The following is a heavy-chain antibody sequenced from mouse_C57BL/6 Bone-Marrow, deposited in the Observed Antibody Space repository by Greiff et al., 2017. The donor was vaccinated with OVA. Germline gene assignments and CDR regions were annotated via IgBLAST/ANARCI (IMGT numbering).Heavy chain of an antibody. CDR2: ISDGGSYT. CDR3: ARDNYGSRPHWYFDV. Sequence: DVQLVESGGGLVKPGGSLKLSCAASGFTFSSYAMSWVRQTPEKRLEWVATISDGGSYTYYPDNVKGRFTISRDNAKNNLYLQMSHLKSEDTAMYYCARDNYGSRPHWYFDVWGTGTTVTVSS. D-gene: IGHD1-1*01. V-gene: IGHV5-4*01. CDR1: GFTFSSYA. J-gene: IGHJ1*03.